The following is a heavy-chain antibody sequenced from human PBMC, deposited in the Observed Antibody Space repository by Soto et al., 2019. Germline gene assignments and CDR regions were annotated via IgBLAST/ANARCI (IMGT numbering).Heavy chain of an antibody. CDR2: IDWDENK. V-gene: IGHV2-70*04. D-gene: IGHD3-22*01. Sequence: SGPTLVNPTQTLTLTCTFSGFSLTTTGMRVSWIRQPPGKALEWLGRIDWDENKFYSTSLKTRVTISKDTSKNQVVLTMTNMGPVDTATYYCARSPILVPLYFDYWGQGTPVTVSS. J-gene: IGHJ4*02. CDR1: GFSLTTTGMR. CDR3: ARSPILVPLYFDY.